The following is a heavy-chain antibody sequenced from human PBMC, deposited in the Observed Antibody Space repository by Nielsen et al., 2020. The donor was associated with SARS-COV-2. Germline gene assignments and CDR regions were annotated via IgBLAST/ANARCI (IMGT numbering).Heavy chain of an antibody. CDR3: ATAAIVPAGGDYEVRYYFDY. CDR2: ISPSGGNR. J-gene: IGHJ4*02. V-gene: IGHV3-23*01. CDR1: GFTFSTYA. Sequence: GGSLRLSCAASGFTFSTYAMGWVRQAPGKGLEWVSGISPSGGNRYYADSVKGRFTISRDNSKNTLYLQMNSLRAEDTAVFYCATAAIVPAGGDYEVRYYFDYWGQGTLVTVSS. D-gene: IGHD2-21*02.